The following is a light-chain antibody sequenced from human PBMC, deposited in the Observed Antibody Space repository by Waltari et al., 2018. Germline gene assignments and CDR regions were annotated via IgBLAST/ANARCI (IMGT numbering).Light chain of an antibody. J-gene: IGLJ2*01. Sequence: QSALTQPASVSGSPGQSITTPCTGTSNDVGGYKYVSWDQQHPGKAPKILIYDVNNRPSVVSNRFSGSKSGNTASLTISGLQAEDEADYFCSSYTSSTSVIFGGGTKVTVL. CDR3: SSYTSSTSVI. CDR2: DVN. V-gene: IGLV2-14*03. CDR1: SNDVGGYKY.